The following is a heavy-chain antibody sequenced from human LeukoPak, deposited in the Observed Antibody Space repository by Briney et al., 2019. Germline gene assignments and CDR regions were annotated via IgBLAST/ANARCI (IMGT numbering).Heavy chain of an antibody. CDR3: ATVDYDQWRVYFDY. J-gene: IGHJ4*02. CDR2: IIPIFGTA. Sequence: ASVKVSCKASGGTFSSYAISWVRQAPGQGLEWMGGIIPIFGTANYAQKFQGRVTITADESTSTAYMELSSLRSEDTAVYYCATVDYDQWRVYFDYWGQGTLVTVSS. V-gene: IGHV1-69*13. CDR1: GGTFSSYA. D-gene: IGHD3-22*01.